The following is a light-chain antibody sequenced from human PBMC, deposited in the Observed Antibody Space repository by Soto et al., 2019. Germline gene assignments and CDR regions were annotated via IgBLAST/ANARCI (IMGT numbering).Light chain of an antibody. CDR1: QSVLYSSNNKNY. V-gene: IGKV4-1*01. J-gene: IGKJ4*01. CDR2: WAS. Sequence: DIVMTQSPDSLAVSLGERATINCKSSQSVLYSSNNKNYLAWYQQKPGQPTKLLIYWASTRESGVPDRFSGSGSGTDFTLTISSLQAEDVAVYYCQQYDSSPLTFGGGTKVEIK. CDR3: QQYDSSPLT.